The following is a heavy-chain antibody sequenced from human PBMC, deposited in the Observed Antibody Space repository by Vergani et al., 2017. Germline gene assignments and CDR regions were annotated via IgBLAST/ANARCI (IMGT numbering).Heavy chain of an antibody. CDR2: IWYDGSKE. J-gene: IGHJ6*03. D-gene: IGHD2-8*01. CDR1: GFTLSSHA. Sequence: VQLLESGGGVVQPGRSLRLSCAGSGFTLSSHAMHWVRQAPGKGLEWVAFIWYDGSKEYYADSVKGRFTISRDNSKNTLYLQMNNLRAADTAVYYCARSEYCAHGVCYMTYYYYMDVWGKGTAVTVSS. CDR3: ARSEYCAHGVCYMTYYYYMDV. V-gene: IGHV3-33*01.